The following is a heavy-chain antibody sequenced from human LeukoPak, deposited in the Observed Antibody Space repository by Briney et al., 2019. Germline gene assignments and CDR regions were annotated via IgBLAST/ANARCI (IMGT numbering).Heavy chain of an antibody. D-gene: IGHD2-15*01. V-gene: IGHV3-48*03. CDR3: ARPELPGWSVLFDF. J-gene: IGHJ4*02. Sequence: GGSLRLSCAASGFTFSSYEINWVRQAPGKGLEWISYTSNSGRAVYYGDSVKGRFTISRDNAKNSLFLQMNSLRAEDTAVYYCARPELPGWSVLFDFWGQGTLLTVSS. CDR2: TSNSGRAV. CDR1: GFTFSSYE.